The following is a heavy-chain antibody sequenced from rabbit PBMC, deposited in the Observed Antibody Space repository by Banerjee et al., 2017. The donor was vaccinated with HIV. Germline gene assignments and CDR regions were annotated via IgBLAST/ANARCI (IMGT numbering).Heavy chain of an antibody. CDR1: GFSFSNKCV. CDR2: IFTASAGT. D-gene: IGHD4-1*01. J-gene: IGHJ5*01. CDR3: VRVAGVHDWLDL. V-gene: IGHV1S45*01. Sequence: QEQLEESGGDLVKPEGSLTLTCTASGFSFSNKCVMCWVRQAPGKGLEWIACIFTASAGTSYANWAKGRFTISKISSTTVTLQMTSLTAADTATYFCVRVAGVHDWLDLWGPGTLVTVS.